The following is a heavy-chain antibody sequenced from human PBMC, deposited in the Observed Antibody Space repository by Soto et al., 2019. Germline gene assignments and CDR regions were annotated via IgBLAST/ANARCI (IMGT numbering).Heavy chain of an antibody. CDR2: IKSKTDGGTT. D-gene: IGHD3-16*01. V-gene: IGHV3-15*01. CDR1: GFTVSNAW. Sequence: GGSLRLSCAGSGFTVSNAWMSWVRQAPGEGLERVGRIKSKTDGGTTDYAAPVKGRFTISSDDSKNTLYLQMNSLKTEDTAVYYCTTNKPSGDYIWGSYRPHDYWGQGTLVTVSS. J-gene: IGHJ4*02. CDR3: TTNKPSGDYIWGSYRPHDY.